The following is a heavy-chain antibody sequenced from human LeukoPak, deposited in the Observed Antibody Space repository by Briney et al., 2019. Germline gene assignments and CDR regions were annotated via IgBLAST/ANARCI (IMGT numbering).Heavy chain of an antibody. CDR1: GFTFSDYY. Sequence: GGSLRLSCAASGFTFSDYYMTWIRQAPGKGLEWVSAISGSGGSTYYADSVKGRFTISRDNSKNTLYLQMNSLRAEDTAVYYCAKSQDYYDSSGYYYWWGQGTLVTVSS. CDR2: ISGSGGST. D-gene: IGHD3-22*01. J-gene: IGHJ4*02. CDR3: AKSQDYYDSSGYYYW. V-gene: IGHV3-23*01.